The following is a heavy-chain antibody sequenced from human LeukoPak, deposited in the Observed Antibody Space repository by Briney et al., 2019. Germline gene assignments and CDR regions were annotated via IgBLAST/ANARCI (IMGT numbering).Heavy chain of an antibody. CDR3: AREGITIRNTFDI. CDR2: IWYDGSNK. CDR1: GFSFRDYW. J-gene: IGHJ3*02. D-gene: IGHD1-20*01. V-gene: IGHV3-33*08. Sequence: GGSLRLSCAASGFSFRDYWMHWVRQAPGKGLEGVAVIWYDGSNKYYADSVKGRFTISRDNSKNTLYLQMNSLRAEDTAVYYCAREGITIRNTFDIWGQGTMVTVSS.